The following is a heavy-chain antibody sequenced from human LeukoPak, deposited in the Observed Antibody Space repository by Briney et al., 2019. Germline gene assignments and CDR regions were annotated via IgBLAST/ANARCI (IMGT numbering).Heavy chain of an antibody. Sequence: GASVKVSCKASGYTFTGYYMHWVRQAPGQGLEWMGWINPNSGGTNYAQKFQGRVTMTRDTSISTAYMELSRLRSDDTAVYYCARDSKPPWYYYDSSGYYQYFDYWGQGTLVTVSS. V-gene: IGHV1-2*02. CDR1: GYTFTGYY. CDR2: INPNSGGT. CDR3: ARDSKPPWYYYDSSGYYQYFDY. D-gene: IGHD3-22*01. J-gene: IGHJ4*02.